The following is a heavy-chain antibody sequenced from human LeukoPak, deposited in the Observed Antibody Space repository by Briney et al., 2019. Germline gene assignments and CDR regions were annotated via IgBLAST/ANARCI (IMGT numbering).Heavy chain of an antibody. CDR1: GFTFSSYE. Sequence: PGGSPRLSCAASGFTFSSYEMNWVRQAPGKGLEWVSYISSSGTAIFYADSVKGRFTISRDNAKNSLFLQMNSLRAEDTAVYYCAKDRSILFRVTGILTGPNKGGQGTLVTVSS. CDR3: AKDRSILFRVTGILTGPNK. J-gene: IGHJ4*02. CDR2: ISSSGTAI. V-gene: IGHV3-48*03. D-gene: IGHD3-9*01.